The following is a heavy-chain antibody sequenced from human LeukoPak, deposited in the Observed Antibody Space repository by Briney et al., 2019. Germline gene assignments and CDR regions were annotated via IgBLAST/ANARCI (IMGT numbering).Heavy chain of an antibody. Sequence: GASVKVSCKASGYTFTSYGISWVRQAPGQGLEWVGWISAYNGNTNYAQKLQGRVTMTTDTSTSTAHMELRSLRSDDTAVYYCARDTGYSSSWYSYYYYGMDVWGQETTVTVSS. V-gene: IGHV1-18*01. J-gene: IGHJ6*02. CDR1: GYTFTSYG. D-gene: IGHD6-13*01. CDR3: ARDTGYSSSWYSYYYYGMDV. CDR2: ISAYNGNT.